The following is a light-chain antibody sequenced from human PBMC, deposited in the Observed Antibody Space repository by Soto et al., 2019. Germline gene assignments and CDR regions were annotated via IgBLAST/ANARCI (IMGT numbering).Light chain of an antibody. V-gene: IGKV2-30*01. J-gene: IGKJ4*01. CDR2: QVS. CDR3: VQGTHWPPS. CDR1: QSLISSDGNTY. Sequence: DVVMTQSPLSLPVTLGQPASISCRSTQSLISSDGNTYLNWFQQRPGQSPRRLLYQVSNRDSGVPDRFSGSGSGTDFTLEISRVEAEDVGVYYCVQGTHWPPSFCGGTKVEIK.